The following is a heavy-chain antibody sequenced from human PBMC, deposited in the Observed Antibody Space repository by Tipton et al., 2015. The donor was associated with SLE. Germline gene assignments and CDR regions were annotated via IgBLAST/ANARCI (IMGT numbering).Heavy chain of an antibody. CDR3: ARVAAAGHFGY. D-gene: IGHD6-13*01. J-gene: IGHJ4*02. CDR2: IGTAGDT. V-gene: IGHV3-13*01. CDR1: GFTFSSYD. Sequence: SLRLSCAASGFTFSSYDMHWVRQATGKGLEWVSAIGTAGDTYYPGSVKGRFTISRENAKNSLYLQMNSLRAGDTAVYYCARVAAAGHFGYWGQGTLVTVSS.